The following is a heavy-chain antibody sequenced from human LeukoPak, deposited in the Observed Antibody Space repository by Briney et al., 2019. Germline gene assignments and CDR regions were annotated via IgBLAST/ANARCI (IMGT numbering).Heavy chain of an antibody. CDR2: INQGGSDK. J-gene: IGHJ4*02. D-gene: IGHD1-14*01. CDR1: GFTFSGHW. Sequence: GGSLRFSCAASGFTFSGHWMSWVRQAPGKGLEWVANINQGGSDKYYVDSVKGRFTISRDNADNLLYLQMNSLRGEDTAVYYCTRDRSRAEDDWGQGTLVTVSS. V-gene: IGHV3-7*01. CDR3: TRDRSRAEDD.